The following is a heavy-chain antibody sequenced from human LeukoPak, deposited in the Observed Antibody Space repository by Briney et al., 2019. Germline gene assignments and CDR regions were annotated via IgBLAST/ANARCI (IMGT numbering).Heavy chain of an antibody. CDR3: ARHNKTPTYYYGSGSYFDS. CDR1: GGSINTYY. CDR2: IHYRGSP. D-gene: IGHD3-10*01. V-gene: IGHV4-59*08. Sequence: PSETLSHTCTVPGGSINTYYWSWIRQPPGKGLEWIGNIHYRGSPNYNPSLKSRVTISVDTSNNQFSLKLRSVTAADTAVCYCARHNKTPTYYYGSGSYFDSWGQGTLVTVSS. J-gene: IGHJ4*02.